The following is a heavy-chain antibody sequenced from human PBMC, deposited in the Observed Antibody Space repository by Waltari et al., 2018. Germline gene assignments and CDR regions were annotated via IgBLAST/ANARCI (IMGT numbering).Heavy chain of an antibody. J-gene: IGHJ6*02. CDR2: INNSGST. CDR3: ARLQQWLARERYYYGMDV. Sequence: QVQLQQWGAGLLKPSETLSLTCAVYGGSFSGSYWSWIRRPPGKGLEWIGEINNSGSTNYNPSLKSRVTISVDTSKNQFSLKLSSVTAADTAVYYCARLQQWLARERYYYGMDVWGQGTTVTVSS. V-gene: IGHV4-34*01. CDR1: GGSFSGSY. D-gene: IGHD6-19*01.